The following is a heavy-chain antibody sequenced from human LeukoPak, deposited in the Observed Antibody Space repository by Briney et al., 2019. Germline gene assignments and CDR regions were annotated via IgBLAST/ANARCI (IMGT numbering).Heavy chain of an antibody. CDR2: ISSSSSYI. Sequence: GGSLRLSCAASGFTVSSNYMSWVRQAPGKGLEWVSSISSSSSYIYYADSVKGRFTISRDNAKNSLYLQMNSLRAEDTAVYYCARDPYDSSGYYYVLYFQHWGQGTLVTVSS. CDR3: ARDPYDSSGYYYVLYFQH. CDR1: GFTVSSNY. V-gene: IGHV3-21*01. J-gene: IGHJ1*01. D-gene: IGHD3-22*01.